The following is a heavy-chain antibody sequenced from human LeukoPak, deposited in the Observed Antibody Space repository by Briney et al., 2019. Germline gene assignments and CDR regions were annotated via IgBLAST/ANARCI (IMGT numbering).Heavy chain of an antibody. D-gene: IGHD5-12*01. V-gene: IGHV4-39*01. J-gene: IGHJ4*02. CDR1: GGSISSSSYY. CDR2: IYYSGST. CDR3: ARHRRLVATNFDY. Sequence: SETLSLTCTVSGGSISSSSYYWGWIRQPPGKGLEWIGGIYYSGSTYYNPSLKSRVTISVDTSKNQFSLKLSSVTAADTAVYYCARHRRLVATNFDYWGQGTLVTVSS.